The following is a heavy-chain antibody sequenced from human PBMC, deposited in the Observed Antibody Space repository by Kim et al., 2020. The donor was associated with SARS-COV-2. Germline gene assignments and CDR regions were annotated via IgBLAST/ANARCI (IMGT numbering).Heavy chain of an antibody. CDR3: AKGNSPGGF. D-gene: IGHD3-10*01. CDR1: GFTFSIYA. V-gene: IGHV3-23*01. CDR2: ISDSADST. J-gene: IGHJ4*02. Sequence: GGSLRLSCAASGFTFSIYAMCWVRQAPGKGLEWVSAISDSADSTYYTDSVKGRFTISRDNSRNTLYLQMNSLRADDTAIYYCAKGNSPGGFWGQGTLVTVSS.